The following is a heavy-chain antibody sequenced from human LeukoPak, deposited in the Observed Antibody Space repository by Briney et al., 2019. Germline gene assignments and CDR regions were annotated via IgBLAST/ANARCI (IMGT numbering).Heavy chain of an antibody. D-gene: IGHD6-19*01. Sequence: GGSLRLSCAASGFTFSSYWMSWVRQAPGKGLEWVANIKHDGSDKYYVDSVKGRFTISRDNAKNSVFLHMISLRGEDTAVYYCARIGYSSSSFDYWGQGTPVTVPS. J-gene: IGHJ4*02. CDR3: ARIGYSSSSFDY. CDR1: GFTFSSYW. V-gene: IGHV3-7*01. CDR2: IKHDGSDK.